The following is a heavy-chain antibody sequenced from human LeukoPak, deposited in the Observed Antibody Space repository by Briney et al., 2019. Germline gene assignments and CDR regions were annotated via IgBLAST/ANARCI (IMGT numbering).Heavy chain of an antibody. Sequence: GGSLRLSCAASGFTFSSYAMHWVRQAPGKGLEWVAVISYDGSNKYYADSVKGRFTISRDNAKNLLYLQMNSLRDEDTAVFYCAAAGDYWGQGTLVTVSS. J-gene: IGHJ4*02. CDR2: ISYDGSNK. CDR1: GFTFSSYA. V-gene: IGHV3-30-3*01. D-gene: IGHD3-10*01. CDR3: AAAGDY.